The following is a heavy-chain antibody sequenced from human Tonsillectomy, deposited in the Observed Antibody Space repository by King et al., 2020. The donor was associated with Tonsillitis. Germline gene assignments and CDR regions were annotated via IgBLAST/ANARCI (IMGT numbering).Heavy chain of an antibody. CDR3: ARVNFGSSGLDAFDI. CDR1: GFTFSDFY. J-gene: IGHJ3*02. D-gene: IGHD6-25*01. CDR2: ISSSSSST. V-gene: IGHV3-11*05. Sequence: QVQLVESGGGLVKPGGSLRLSCAASGFTFSDFYISWVRQAPGQGLEWISYISSSSSSTNYAYTVRVRFSISRDNANNSLYLQMNILRADDTAVYYCARVNFGSSGLDAFDIWGQGTRVTVSS.